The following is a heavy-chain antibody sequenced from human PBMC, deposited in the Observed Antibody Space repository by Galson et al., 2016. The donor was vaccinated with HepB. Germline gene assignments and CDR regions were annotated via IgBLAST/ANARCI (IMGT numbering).Heavy chain of an antibody. CDR2: VSPYNGHT. Sequence: SVKVSCKASGYAFTAYTVHWVRQAPGQGLEWMGWVSPYNGHTNYAAKFQGRVTMTTDTSTKTAFMELRSLRPDNTALYYWARDGDCSSSSCYGDYFDYWGQGTLVTVSS. CDR3: ARDGDCSSSSCYGDYFDY. D-gene: IGHD2-2*01. V-gene: IGHV1-18*04. CDR1: GYAFTAYT. J-gene: IGHJ4*02.